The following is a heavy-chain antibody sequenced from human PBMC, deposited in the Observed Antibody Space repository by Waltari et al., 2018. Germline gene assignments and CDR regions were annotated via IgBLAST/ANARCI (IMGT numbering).Heavy chain of an antibody. D-gene: IGHD6-19*01. Sequence: QVQLQESGPRRVKPSETLSLTCTVSDGSVSSYYWSWIRQPAGKGLEWIGRISATGRTPSYNPSFKSRVTRSIDTSSNQFSLRMTSLTAADTAIYFCARDFTALGGTPLWDYWGQGALVSVSS. CDR1: DGSVSSYY. J-gene: IGHJ4*02. CDR2: ISATGRT. V-gene: IGHV4-4*07. CDR3: ARDFTALGGTPLWDY.